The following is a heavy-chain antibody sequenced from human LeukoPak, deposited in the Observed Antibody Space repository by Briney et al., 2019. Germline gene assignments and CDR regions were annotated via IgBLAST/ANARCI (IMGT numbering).Heavy chain of an antibody. Sequence: PGGSLRLSCVATGLSFSSFAMSWVRQGPARGLEWVSSIRGNGEMFYGDSVKGRFTLYSDSSTNTVYFQLNNLRVEDTAIYYCARASWASTTDAVRWGQGTLVTVSS. D-gene: IGHD1-14*01. CDR1: GLSFSSFA. CDR3: ARASWASTTDAVR. CDR2: IRGNGEM. V-gene: IGHV3-23*01. J-gene: IGHJ4*02.